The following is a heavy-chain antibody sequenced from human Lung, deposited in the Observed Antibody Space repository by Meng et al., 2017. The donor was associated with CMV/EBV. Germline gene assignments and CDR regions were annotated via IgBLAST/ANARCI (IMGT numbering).Heavy chain of an antibody. Sequence: GGSLRLXCAASGFTFSSYSMNWVRQAPGKGLEWVSSISSSSSYIYYADSVKGRFTISRDNAKNSLYLQMNSLRAEDTAVYYCARDTLTMVRGGWVDWGQGXLVTVSS. CDR3: ARDTLTMVRGGWVD. D-gene: IGHD3-10*01. CDR1: GFTFSSYS. CDR2: ISSSSSYI. J-gene: IGHJ4*02. V-gene: IGHV3-21*01.